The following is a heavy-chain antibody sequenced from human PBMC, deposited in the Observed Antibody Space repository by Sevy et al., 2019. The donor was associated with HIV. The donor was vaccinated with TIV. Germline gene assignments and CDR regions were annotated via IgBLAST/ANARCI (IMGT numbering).Heavy chain of an antibody. V-gene: IGHV3-15*07. CDR2: IKSESDGGTT. J-gene: IGHJ4*02. CDR3: TARNFDF. Sequence: GGSLRLSCAASGLTLSYAWMNWVRQAPGKGLEWVGHIKSESDGGTTDFATPVKGRFIISRYDSKNTLYLQMNSLKTGDTALYYCTARNFDFWGRGTLVTVS. CDR1: GLTLSYAW.